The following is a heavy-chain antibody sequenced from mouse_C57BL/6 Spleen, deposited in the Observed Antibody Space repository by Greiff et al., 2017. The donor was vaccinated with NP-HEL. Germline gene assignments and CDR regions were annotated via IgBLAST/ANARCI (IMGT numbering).Heavy chain of an antibody. D-gene: IGHD2-4*01. J-gene: IGHJ4*01. CDR3: ASYYDYDDYYAMDY. CDR1: GIDFSRYW. Sequence: EVKLVESGGGLVQPGGSLKLSCAASGIDFSRYWMSWVRRAPGKGLEWIGEINPDSSTINYAPSLKDKFIISRDNAKNTLYLQMSKVRSEDTALYYCASYYDYDDYYAMDYWGQGTSVTVSS. CDR2: INPDSSTI. V-gene: IGHV4-1*01.